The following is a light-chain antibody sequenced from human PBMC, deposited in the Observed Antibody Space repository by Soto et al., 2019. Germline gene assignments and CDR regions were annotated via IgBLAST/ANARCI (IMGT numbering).Light chain of an antibody. CDR2: GAS. Sequence: EIVMTQSPATLSVSPGERATLSCRASQNISSNLAWYQQKPGQAPRVLIDGASTRATGIPTRFSGSGSGTEFTLTISCLHSEDFAFYFSQQYNNWLWTFGQGTKVEIK. CDR1: QNISSN. J-gene: IGKJ1*01. CDR3: QQYNNWLWT. V-gene: IGKV3-15*01.